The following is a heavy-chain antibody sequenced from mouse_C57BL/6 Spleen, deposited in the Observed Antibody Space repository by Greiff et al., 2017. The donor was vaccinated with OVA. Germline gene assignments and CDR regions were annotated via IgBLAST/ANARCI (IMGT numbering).Heavy chain of an antibody. CDR1: GYSFTDYN. Sequence: EVKLMESGPELVKPGASVKISCKASGYSFTDYNMNWVKQSNGKSLEWIGVINPNYGTTSYNQKFKGKATLTVDQSSSTAYMQLNSLTSEDSAVYYGARSQAPHYYGSSYYAMDYWGQGTSVTVSS. CDR2: INPNYGTT. V-gene: IGHV1-39*01. CDR3: ARSQAPHYYGSSYYAMDY. J-gene: IGHJ4*01. D-gene: IGHD1-1*01.